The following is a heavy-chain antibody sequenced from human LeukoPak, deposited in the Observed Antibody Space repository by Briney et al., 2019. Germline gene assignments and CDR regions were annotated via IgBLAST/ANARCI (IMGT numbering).Heavy chain of an antibody. Sequence: PSETLSLTCTVSGYSISSGYYWGWIRQPPGKGLEWTGSIDHSGSTYYNPSLKSRITISVDTSKNQFSLKLSSVTAADTAVYYCARGGYDILTGYYSWALFDYWGQGTLVTVSS. D-gene: IGHD3-9*01. CDR3: ARGGYDILTGYYSWALFDY. V-gene: IGHV4-38-2*02. CDR2: IDHSGST. J-gene: IGHJ4*02. CDR1: GYSISSGYY.